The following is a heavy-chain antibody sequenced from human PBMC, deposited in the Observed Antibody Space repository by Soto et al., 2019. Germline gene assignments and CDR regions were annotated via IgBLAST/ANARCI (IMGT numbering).Heavy chain of an antibody. CDR1: GGSINNENYY. CDR2: VYYSGST. CDR3: AREVTLSYYFDY. D-gene: IGHD3-10*01. V-gene: IGHV4-31*03. J-gene: IGHJ4*02. Sequence: QVQLQESGPGLVTPSQTLSLTCTVSGGSINNENYYWSWIRQHPGHGLAWLGYVYYSGSTYYNPSLKTRITMPLASSKHPFSLKVSSVTAADTAIYYCAREVTLSYYFDYWGQGLLVTVSS.